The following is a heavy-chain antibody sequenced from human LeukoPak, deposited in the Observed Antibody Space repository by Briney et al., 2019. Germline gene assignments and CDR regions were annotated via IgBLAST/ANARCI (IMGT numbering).Heavy chain of an antibody. CDR1: GGSFSGYY. J-gene: IGHJ1*01. Sequence: PSETLSLTCAVYGGSFSGYYWSWIRQPPGKGLEWIGEINHSGSTNYNPSLKSRVTISVDTSKNQFSLKLSSVTAADTAVYYCARGGRRGVVVVAATSGHFQHWGQGTLVTVSS. V-gene: IGHV4-34*01. CDR2: INHSGST. D-gene: IGHD2-15*01. CDR3: ARGGRRGVVVVAATSGHFQH.